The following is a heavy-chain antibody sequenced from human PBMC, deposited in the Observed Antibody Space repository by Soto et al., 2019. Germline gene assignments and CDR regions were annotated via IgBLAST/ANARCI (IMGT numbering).Heavy chain of an antibody. CDR3: AKATTGYDSSGYFFDP. D-gene: IGHD3-22*01. Sequence: GESLKISCKGSGYSFTSYWIGWVRQMPGKGLEWMGIIYPGDSDTRYSPSFQGQVTISADKSISTAYLQWSSLKASDTAMYYCAKATTGYDSSGYFFDPWGQGTLVTVSS. J-gene: IGHJ5*02. CDR2: IYPGDSDT. CDR1: GYSFTSYW. V-gene: IGHV5-51*01.